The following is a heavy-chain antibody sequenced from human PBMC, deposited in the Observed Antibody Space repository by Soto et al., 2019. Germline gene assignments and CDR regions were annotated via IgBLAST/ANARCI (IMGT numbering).Heavy chain of an antibody. V-gene: IGHV3-23*01. D-gene: IGHD3-22*01. CDR1: GFTFYNYA. CDR3: AKGESSVSASYFDP. CDR2: ITSSGGT. Sequence: DVQLLESGGDLAQPGGSLRLSCESSGFTFYNYAMAWVRQAPGRGLEWVSGITSSGGTYYADAVEGRFTISRDNSENTLYLQMNSLRAEDTAVYYCAKGESSVSASYFDPWGQGTLVTVSS. J-gene: IGHJ5*02.